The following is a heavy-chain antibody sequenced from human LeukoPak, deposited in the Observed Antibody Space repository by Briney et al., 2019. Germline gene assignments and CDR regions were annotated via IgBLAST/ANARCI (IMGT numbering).Heavy chain of an antibody. D-gene: IGHD3-22*01. CDR1: GFTFSDYY. J-gene: IGHJ4*02. V-gene: IGHV3-11*01. CDR3: ARDAIDSSGFDFDY. CDR2: ISTSAGTI. Sequence: GGSLRLSCAASGFTFSDYYMTWIRQAPGKGLEWISYISTSAGTIYYADSVKGRFTISRNNAKNSLYLQMNSLRAEDTAVYYCARDAIDSSGFDFDYWGQGTLVTVSS.